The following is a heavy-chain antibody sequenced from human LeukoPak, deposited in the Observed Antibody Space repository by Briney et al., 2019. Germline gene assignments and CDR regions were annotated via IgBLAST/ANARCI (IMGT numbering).Heavy chain of an antibody. V-gene: IGHV3-30*03. J-gene: IGHJ4*02. CDR1: GFTFSTFA. CDR3: DAHYHDSSGSYRDF. D-gene: IGHD3-22*01. Sequence: PGGSLRLSCAASGFTFSTFAMRWVRQAPGRGLEWVAVISSDGSNTYYADSVKGRFTLSRDNSKNTLYLQMNSLRTADTAVYYCDAHYHDSSGSYRDFWGQGTLVTVPS. CDR2: ISSDGSNT.